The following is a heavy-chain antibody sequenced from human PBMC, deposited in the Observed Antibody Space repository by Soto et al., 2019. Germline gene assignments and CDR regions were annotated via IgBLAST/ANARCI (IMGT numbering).Heavy chain of an antibody. J-gene: IGHJ4*02. Sequence: QVQLVQSGAEVKRPGASVKVSFKASGYTFTTYYMHWVRQAPGQGLEWLGIINPNGGSTTYAQKFEGRVTMTRDTATITVYLELSSLRSEDTAVYYCARAGYCSGGTCFHGNCDYWGQGTLVTVSA. D-gene: IGHD2-15*01. CDR1: GYTFTTYY. CDR3: ARAGYCSGGTCFHGNCDY. V-gene: IGHV1-46*01. CDR2: INPNGGST.